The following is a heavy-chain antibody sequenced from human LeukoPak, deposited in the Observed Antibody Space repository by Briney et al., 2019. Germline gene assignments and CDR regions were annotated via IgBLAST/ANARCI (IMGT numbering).Heavy chain of an antibody. Sequence: SETLSLTCAVYGGSFSGYYWSWIRQPPGKGLEWIGEINHSGSTNYNPSLKSRVTISVDTSKNQFSLKLSFVTAADTAVYYCARRVIIAGLDGYPTADYFDYWGQGTLVTVSS. CDR1: GGSFSGYY. CDR2: INHSGST. V-gene: IGHV4-34*01. CDR3: ARRVIIAGLDGYPTADYFDY. D-gene: IGHD5-24*01. J-gene: IGHJ4*02.